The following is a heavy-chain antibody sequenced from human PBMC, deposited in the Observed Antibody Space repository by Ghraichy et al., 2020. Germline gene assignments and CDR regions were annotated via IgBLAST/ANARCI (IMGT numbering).Heavy chain of an antibody. Sequence: GESLNISCAASGFTVSSNYMSWVRQAPGKGLEWVSVIYSGGSTYYADSVKGRFTISRDNSKNTLYLKMNSLRAEDTAVYYCAREDSDGVVKVFDPWGQGTLVTVSS. CDR1: GFTVSSNY. CDR3: AREDSDGVVKVFDP. CDR2: IYSGGST. V-gene: IGHV3-53*01. J-gene: IGHJ5*02. D-gene: IGHD3-3*01.